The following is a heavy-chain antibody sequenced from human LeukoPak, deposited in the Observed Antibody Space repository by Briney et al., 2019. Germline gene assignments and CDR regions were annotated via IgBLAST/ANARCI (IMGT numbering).Heavy chain of an antibody. CDR3: ARDLGSSSWLNWFDP. CDR2: IYYSGST. Sequence: PSETLSLTCTVSGGSISSYYWSWIRQPPGKGLEWIGYIYYSGSTNYNPSLKSRVTISVDTSKNQFSLKLSSVTAADTAVYYCARDLGSSSWLNWFDPWGQGTLVTVSS. J-gene: IGHJ5*02. V-gene: IGHV4-59*01. D-gene: IGHD6-13*01. CDR1: GGSISSYY.